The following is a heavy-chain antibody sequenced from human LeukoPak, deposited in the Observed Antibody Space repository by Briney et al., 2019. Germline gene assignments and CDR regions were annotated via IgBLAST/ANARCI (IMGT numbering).Heavy chain of an antibody. CDR2: IYHSRST. V-gene: IGHV4-38-2*01. Sequence: SETLSLTCAVSGYSISSGYYWGWIRQPPGKGLEWIGSIYHSRSTYYNPSLESRVTISVDTSKNQFSLQLSSVTAADAAVYYCARRFTTTWYDFDYWGQGTLVTVSS. CDR3: ARRFTTTWYDFDY. CDR1: GYSISSGYY. J-gene: IGHJ4*02. D-gene: IGHD6-13*01.